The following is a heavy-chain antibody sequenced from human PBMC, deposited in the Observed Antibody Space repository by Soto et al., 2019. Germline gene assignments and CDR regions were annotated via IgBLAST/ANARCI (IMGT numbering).Heavy chain of an antibody. V-gene: IGHV3-7*01. D-gene: IGHD3-9*01. J-gene: IGHJ3*02. CDR2: INQDGSEK. Sequence: EVQLVESGGGLVQPGGSLRLSCAASGFTFSTYWMSWVRQAPGKGLEWVANINQDGSEKYYVDSVKGRFTISRDNAKNSLYLQMNSLRAEDTAVYYCARYCNYYDIVTGRSDAFDIWGQGTMVTVSS. CDR1: GFTFSTYW. CDR3: ARYCNYYDIVTGRSDAFDI.